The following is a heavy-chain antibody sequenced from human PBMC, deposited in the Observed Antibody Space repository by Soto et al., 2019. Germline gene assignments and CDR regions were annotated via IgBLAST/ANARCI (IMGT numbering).Heavy chain of an antibody. V-gene: IGHV3-53*02. CDR2: IYSGGST. D-gene: IGHD3-9*01. CDR3: ARQFYDILTGCHFDY. J-gene: IGHJ4*02. CDR1: GFTVSSNY. Sequence: EVQLVETGGGLIQPGGSLRLSCAASGFTVSSNYMSWVRQAPGKGLEWVSVIYSGGSTYYADSVKGRFTISRDNSKNTLYLQMNSLRAEDTAVYYCARQFYDILTGCHFDYWGKGTLVTVSS.